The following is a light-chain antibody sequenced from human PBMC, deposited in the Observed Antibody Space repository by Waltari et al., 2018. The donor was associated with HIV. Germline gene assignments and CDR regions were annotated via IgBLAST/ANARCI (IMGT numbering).Light chain of an antibody. V-gene: IGLV1-51*01. CDR3: GTWDSSVSARV. Sequence: QSVLTQPPSVSAAPGQKVTFSCSGSTSNIGKNFVSWYQQLPEAAPKLIIYDNNKRPSGVPDRFSGSKSATSATLAITGLQTGDEADYYCGTWDSSVSARVFGGGTKLTVL. J-gene: IGLJ2*01. CDR1: TSNIGKNF. CDR2: DNN.